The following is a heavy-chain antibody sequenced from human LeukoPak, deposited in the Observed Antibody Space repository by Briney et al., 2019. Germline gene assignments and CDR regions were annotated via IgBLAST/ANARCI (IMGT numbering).Heavy chain of an antibody. CDR1: GGSFSGYY. Sequence: PSETLSLXCAVYGGSFSGYYWSWIRQPPGKGLEWIGEINHSGSTNYNPSLKSRVTISVDTSKNQFSLKLSSVTAADTAVYYCARGATYYYDSSGYYYALYYYYYMDVWGKGTTVTVSS. CDR2: INHSGST. J-gene: IGHJ6*03. CDR3: ARGATYYYDSSGYYYALYYYYYMDV. D-gene: IGHD3-22*01. V-gene: IGHV4-34*01.